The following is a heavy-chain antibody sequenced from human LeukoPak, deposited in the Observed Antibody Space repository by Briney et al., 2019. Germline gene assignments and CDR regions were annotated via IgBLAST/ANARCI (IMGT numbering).Heavy chain of an antibody. J-gene: IGHJ4*01. V-gene: IGHV3-21*06. CDR2: IGSSSRDK. Sequence: PGGSLRLSCAASGFTFSTRTMNWVRQAPGKGLEWLSSIGSSSRDKYYADSVKGRFTISRDNAEYSLYLQMNSLRAEDTAVYYCVGEDRREDWGHGTLVTVSS. CDR3: VGEDRRED. CDR1: GFTFSTRT.